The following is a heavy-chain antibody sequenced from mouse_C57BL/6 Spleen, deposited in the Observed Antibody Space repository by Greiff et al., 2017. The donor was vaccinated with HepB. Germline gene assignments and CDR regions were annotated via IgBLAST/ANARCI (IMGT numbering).Heavy chain of an antibody. Sequence: EVKVVDSGGGLVQSGRSLRLSCATSGFTFSDFYMEWVRQAPGKGLEWIAASRNKANDYTTEYSASVKGRFIVSRDTSQSILYLQMNALRAEDTAIYYCARGRYFDVWGTGTTVTVSS. CDR1: GFTFSDFY. CDR2: SRNKANDYTT. V-gene: IGHV7-1*01. J-gene: IGHJ1*03. CDR3: ARGRYFDV.